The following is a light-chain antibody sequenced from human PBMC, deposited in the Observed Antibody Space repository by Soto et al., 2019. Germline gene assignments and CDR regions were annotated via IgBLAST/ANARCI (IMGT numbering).Light chain of an antibody. Sequence: IVMTQSPATLSVSPGERATLSCRASQSINSNLAWYQHKPGQAPRLLLFRASIRATGFPARFSGSGSGTEFNITISSLQSEDSAIYYCQQYNNWPRATFGGGTKVEIK. CDR3: QQYNNWPRAT. V-gene: IGKV3-15*01. CDR1: QSINSN. CDR2: RAS. J-gene: IGKJ4*01.